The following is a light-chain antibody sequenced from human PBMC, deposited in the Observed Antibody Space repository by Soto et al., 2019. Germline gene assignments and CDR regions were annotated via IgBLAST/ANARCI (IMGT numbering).Light chain of an antibody. Sequence: QTALAQPASVSGSLGQSITISCSVTSSDVGGYNYVSWYQLHPGKDPKLMIHEVSERPSRVSHRFSGSKSGNTASLTISGLQAEDEAHYYCDSHVTGATYVFGSVTKVTV. J-gene: IGLJ1*01. CDR2: EVS. V-gene: IGLV2-14*01. CDR3: DSHVTGATYV. CDR1: SSDVGGYNY.